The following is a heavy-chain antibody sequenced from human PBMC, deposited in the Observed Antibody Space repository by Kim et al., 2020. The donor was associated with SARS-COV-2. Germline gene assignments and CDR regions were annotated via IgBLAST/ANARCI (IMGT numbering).Heavy chain of an antibody. J-gene: IGHJ4*02. CDR3: AKRGDEPGLCYFGN. CDR2: IGSSGGPI. V-gene: IGHV3-23*01. CDR1: GFTFNYYA. Sequence: GGSLRLSCAASGFTFNYYAMTWVRQAPGKGLEWVSLIGSSGGPIHYADSVKGRFTISRDNSKNMVYLQMSSLRAEDTAIYYCAKRGDEPGLCYFGNWGQGTVVTVSS.